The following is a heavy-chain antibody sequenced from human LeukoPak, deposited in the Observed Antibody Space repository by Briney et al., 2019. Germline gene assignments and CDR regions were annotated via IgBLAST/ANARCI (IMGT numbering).Heavy chain of an antibody. CDR1: GFSLSTSGVG. CDR3: AHTSTDIVVVPAAPGVNWFDP. D-gene: IGHD2-2*01. CDR2: IYWDDDK. J-gene: IGHJ5*02. Sequence: SGPTLVNPTQTLTLTCTFSGFSLSTSGVGVGWIRQPPGKALEWLALIYWDDDKRYSPSLKSRLTITKDTSKNQVVLTMTNMDPVDTATYYCAHTSTDIVVVPAAPGVNWFDPWGQGTLVTVSS. V-gene: IGHV2-5*02.